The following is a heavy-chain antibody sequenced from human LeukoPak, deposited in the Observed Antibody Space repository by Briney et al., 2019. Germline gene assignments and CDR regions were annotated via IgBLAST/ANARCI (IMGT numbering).Heavy chain of an antibody. Sequence: GGSLRLSCAASGFTFSSYSMNWVRQAPGKGLEWVSSISSSSSYIYYADSVKGRFTISRDNAKNSLYLQMNSLRAEDTAVYYCARVPAAGGMVSYYYYYYMDVWGKGTTVTISS. CDR3: ARVPAAGGMVSYYYYYYMDV. CDR2: ISSSSSYI. D-gene: IGHD2-2*01. J-gene: IGHJ6*03. V-gene: IGHV3-21*01. CDR1: GFTFSSYS.